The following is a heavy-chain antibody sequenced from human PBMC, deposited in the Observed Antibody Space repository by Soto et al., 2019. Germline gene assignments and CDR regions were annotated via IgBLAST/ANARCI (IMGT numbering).Heavy chain of an antibody. CDR2: ISYDGSNK. J-gene: IGHJ6*02. CDR1: GFTFSSYA. V-gene: IGHV3-30-3*01. Sequence: PGGSLRLSCAASGFTFSSYAMHWVRQAPGKGLEWVAVISYDGSNKYYADSAKGRFTISRDNSKNTLYLQMNSLRAEDTAVYYCARDKPPCSSTSCYRVATFNYGMDVWGQGTTVTVSS. CDR3: ARDKPPCSSTSCYRVATFNYGMDV. D-gene: IGHD2-2*01.